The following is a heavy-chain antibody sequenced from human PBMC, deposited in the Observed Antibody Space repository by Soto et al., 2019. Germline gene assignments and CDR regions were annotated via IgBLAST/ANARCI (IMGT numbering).Heavy chain of an antibody. CDR1: GFSLSTSGVG. Sequence: QITLKESGPTLVKPTQTLTLTCTFSGFSLSTSGVGVGWIRQPPGKALEWLALIYWDDDKRYSPSLKSRLTITKDTSKNQVVLTMTNMDPVDTATYYCAHKGVLPVTPYVLFDYWGQGTLVTVSS. J-gene: IGHJ4*02. CDR3: AHKGVLPVTPYVLFDY. CDR2: IYWDDDK. V-gene: IGHV2-5*02. D-gene: IGHD2-8*02.